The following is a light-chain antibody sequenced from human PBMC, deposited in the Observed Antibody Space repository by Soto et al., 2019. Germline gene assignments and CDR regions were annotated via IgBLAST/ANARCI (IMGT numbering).Light chain of an antibody. V-gene: IGKV3-20*01. J-gene: IGKJ2*01. Sequence: EIVLTQSPGTLSLSPRERATLSCRASQSVSSSYSAWYQQKPGQAPRLLIYGASSRATGIPDRFSGSGSGTDFTLTISRLEPEDFAVYYCQQYGSSPMYTFGQGTKLEIK. CDR3: QQYGSSPMYT. CDR1: QSVSSSY. CDR2: GAS.